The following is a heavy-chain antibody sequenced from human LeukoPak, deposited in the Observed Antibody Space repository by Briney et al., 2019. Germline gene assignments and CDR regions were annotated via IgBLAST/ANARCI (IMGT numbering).Heavy chain of an antibody. V-gene: IGHV3-9*01. J-gene: IGHJ4*02. Sequence: PGGSLRLSCAASGFTFDDFAMHWVRQAPGKGLEWVAGISWNGGSTDYANSVRGRFIISRDNAENSLYLQMNSLRAEDTALYYCSKGSGRFWTYFDHWGQGALVTVSS. CDR1: GFTFDDFA. CDR3: SKGSGRFWTYFDH. CDR2: ISWNGGST. D-gene: IGHD1-26*01.